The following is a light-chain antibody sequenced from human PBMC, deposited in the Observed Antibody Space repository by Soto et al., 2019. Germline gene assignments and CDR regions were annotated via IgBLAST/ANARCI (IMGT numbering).Light chain of an antibody. V-gene: IGKV3D-15*01. CDR3: QQYNNWPLT. J-gene: IGKJ5*01. CDR1: QSVSIN. CDR2: GAS. Sequence: EIVMTQSPVTLAVFLGERATLSCRASQSVSINLAWYQQKAGRAPRLLIYGASTRATGIPARFSGSGSGTEFTLNISGLQSEDFAVYYCQQYNNWPLTFGQGTRLEIK.